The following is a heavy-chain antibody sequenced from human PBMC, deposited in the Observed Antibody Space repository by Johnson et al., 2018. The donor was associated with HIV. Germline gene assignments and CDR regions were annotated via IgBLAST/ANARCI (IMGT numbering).Heavy chain of an antibody. CDR1: GFSVSSNY. CDR2: IYRSGGT. CDR3: ARAQLLADDAFNN. V-gene: IGHV3-53*01. J-gene: IGHJ3*02. Sequence: VQLVESGGGLIQPGGSLRLSCAVAGFSVSSNYMTWVRQAPGKGLEWVSSIYRSGGTYYAASVKGRFTISRDDAKNTLYLQLNSLRVEDTAIYYCARAQLLADDAFNNWGQGTMVTVSS. D-gene: IGHD6-6*01.